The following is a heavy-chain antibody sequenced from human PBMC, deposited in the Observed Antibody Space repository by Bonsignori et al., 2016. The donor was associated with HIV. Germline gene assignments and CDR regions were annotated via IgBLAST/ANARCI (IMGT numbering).Heavy chain of an antibody. V-gene: IGHV4-61*09. Sequence: QVQLQESGPGLVKPSQTLSLTCTVSGGSVTSSGYYWTWIRQSAGKGLEWIGHIYASGTTNYNPSLKSRVTISKDTSKNQFSLKLTSVTAADTSVYYCARGGGEHYDILTGKSLNWFDPWGQGTLVTVSS. CDR1: GGSVTSSGYY. J-gene: IGHJ5*02. CDR2: IYASGTT. CDR3: ARGGGEHYDILTGKSLNWFDP. D-gene: IGHD3-9*01.